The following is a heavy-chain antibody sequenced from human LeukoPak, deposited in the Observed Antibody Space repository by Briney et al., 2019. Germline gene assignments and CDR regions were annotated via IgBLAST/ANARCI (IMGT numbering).Heavy chain of an antibody. CDR2: INYSGST. CDR1: GGSISRYY. Sequence: SETLSLTCTVSGGSISRYYWSWIRQSPGKGLEWIGNINYSGSTNYNPSLKSRVTISVDTSKNQFSLKLSSVTAADTAVYYCARVSLYCSSTNCRYAFDIWGQGTMVTVSS. V-gene: IGHV4-59*01. CDR3: ARVSLYCSSTNCRYAFDI. D-gene: IGHD2-2*01. J-gene: IGHJ3*02.